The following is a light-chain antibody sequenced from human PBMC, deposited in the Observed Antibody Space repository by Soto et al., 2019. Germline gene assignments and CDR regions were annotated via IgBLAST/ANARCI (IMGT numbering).Light chain of an antibody. CDR3: QQFDDLPLT. CDR2: DAS. CDR1: QDISNY. Sequence: DTQMTQSPSSLAASVGDRVTITCHASQDISNYLNWYQQKPGKAPNLLIYDASNLEAEVPSRFNGSRSGTDFGFTVSSLQPEDVGNYFCQQFDDLPLTFGGGTKVEIK. J-gene: IGKJ4*01. V-gene: IGKV1-33*01.